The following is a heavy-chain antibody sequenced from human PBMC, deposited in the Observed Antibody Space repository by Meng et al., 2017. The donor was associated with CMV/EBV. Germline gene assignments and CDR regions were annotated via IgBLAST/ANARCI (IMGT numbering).Heavy chain of an antibody. CDR2: IIPILGIA. Sequence: SVKVSCKASGGTFSSYAISWVRQAPGQGLEWMGGIIPILGIANYAQKFQGRVTITADKSTSTAYMELSSLRSEYAAVYYCAGRYCSSTSCYTHGYGAFDIWGQGTMVTVSS. J-gene: IGHJ3*02. CDR1: GGTFSSYA. D-gene: IGHD2-2*02. V-gene: IGHV1-69*10. CDR3: AGRYCSSTSCYTHGYGAFDI.